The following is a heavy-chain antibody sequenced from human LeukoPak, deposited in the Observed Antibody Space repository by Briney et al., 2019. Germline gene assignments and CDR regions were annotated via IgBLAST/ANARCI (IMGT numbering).Heavy chain of an antibody. V-gene: IGHV3-23*01. CDR3: AKGWRYCSSTSCLTQNDAFDI. CDR1: GFTFSSYA. CDR2: ISGSGGST. D-gene: IGHD2-2*01. Sequence: GGSLRLSCAASGFTFSSYAMSWVRQAPGKGLEWVSAISGSGGSTYYADSVKGRFTISRDNSKNTLYLQMNSLRAEDTAVYYCAKGWRYCSSTSCLTQNDAFDIWGQGTMVTASS. J-gene: IGHJ3*02.